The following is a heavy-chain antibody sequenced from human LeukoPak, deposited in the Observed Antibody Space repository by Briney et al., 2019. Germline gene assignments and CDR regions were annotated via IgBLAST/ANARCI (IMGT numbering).Heavy chain of an antibody. Sequence: PSETLSLTCTVSGGSFSSYYWSWLRQPPGKGLEWIGCIYYSGGTNYYPSFMSQVTILVDNSNKQFSLKLSSVTAADTAVYYCATVYDYGDSSGWFDYWGQGTLVTVSS. CDR3: ATVYDYGDSSGWFDY. CDR2: IYYSGGT. J-gene: IGHJ4*02. V-gene: IGHV4-59*01. CDR1: GGSFSSYY. D-gene: IGHD4-17*01.